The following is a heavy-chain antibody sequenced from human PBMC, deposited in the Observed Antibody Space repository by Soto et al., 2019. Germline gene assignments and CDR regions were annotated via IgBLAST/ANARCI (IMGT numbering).Heavy chain of an antibody. CDR1: GFTFYDYA. J-gene: IGHJ5*02. CDR3: AREIAVAGTRNWFDP. Sequence: PGGSLRLSCSASGFTFYDYAMHWVRQAPGKGLEWVSGISWNSGSTHYADSVKGRFTISRDNAKNSLYLQMNSLRAEDTAVYYCAREIAVAGTRNWFDPWGRGTLVTVSS. D-gene: IGHD6-19*01. CDR2: ISWNSGST. V-gene: IGHV3-9*01.